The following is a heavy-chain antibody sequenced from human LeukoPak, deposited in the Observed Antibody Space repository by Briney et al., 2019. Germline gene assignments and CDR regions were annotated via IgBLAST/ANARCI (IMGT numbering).Heavy chain of an antibody. V-gene: IGHV4-59*12. D-gene: IGHD4-11*01. Sequence: SETLSLTCTVSGGSISSYYWSWIRQPPGKGLEWIGYIYHSGSTYYNPSLKSRVTISVDRSKNQFSLKLSSVTAADTAVYYCARVSNLFFDYWGQGTLVTVSS. CDR3: ARVSNLFFDY. J-gene: IGHJ4*02. CDR1: GGSISSYY. CDR2: IYHSGST.